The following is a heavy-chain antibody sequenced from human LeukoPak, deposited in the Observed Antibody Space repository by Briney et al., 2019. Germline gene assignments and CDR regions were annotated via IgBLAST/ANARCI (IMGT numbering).Heavy chain of an antibody. CDR3: AKDLGYYDSSGPAHY. J-gene: IGHJ4*02. CDR2: ISGSGGST. CDR1: GFTFSSYA. V-gene: IGHV3-23*01. Sequence: QAGGSLRLSCAASGFTFSSYAMSWVRQAPGKGLEWVSAISGSGGSTYYADSVKGRFTISRDNSKNTLYLQMNSLRAEDTAVYYCAKDLGYYDSSGPAHYWGQGTLVTVSS. D-gene: IGHD3-22*01.